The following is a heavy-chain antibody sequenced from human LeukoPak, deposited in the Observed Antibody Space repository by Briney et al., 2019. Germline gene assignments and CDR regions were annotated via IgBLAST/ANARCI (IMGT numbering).Heavy chain of an antibody. V-gene: IGHV4-59*01. CDR3: ARDVVGGGNFDY. J-gene: IGHJ4*02. Sequence: SETLSLTCTVSGDSISSYYWSWIRQPPGKGLEWIGCSYYSGSTNCNPSLKSRVTISVDTSKNQFSLKLSSVTAADTAVYYCARDVVGGGNFDYWGQGTLVTVSS. CDR2: SYYSGST. D-gene: IGHD1-26*01. CDR1: GDSISSYY.